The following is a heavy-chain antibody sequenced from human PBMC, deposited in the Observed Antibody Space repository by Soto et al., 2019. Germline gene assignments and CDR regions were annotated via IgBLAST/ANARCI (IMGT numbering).Heavy chain of an antibody. CDR2: MREKAYSGTT. Sequence: GGSLRLSSTASVFFFGCYAMAWFHESAGKGEGWVGFMREKAYSGTTECAASVRGSSTIARADSESIASLQLNSLQTEDTDVYYCARGAPRRWESLAYHFDYWGQGTPVTVSS. V-gene: IGHV3-49*03. CDR3: ARGAPRRWESLAYHFDY. J-gene: IGHJ4*02. CDR1: VFFFGCYA. D-gene: IGHD1-26*01.